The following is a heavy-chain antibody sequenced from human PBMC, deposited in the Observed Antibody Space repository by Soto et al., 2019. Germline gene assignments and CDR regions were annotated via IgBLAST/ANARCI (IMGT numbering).Heavy chain of an antibody. CDR2: IYPGDSDT. D-gene: IGHD3-9*01. CDR1: GYSFTSYW. J-gene: IGHJ4*02. Sequence: HGESLKISCKGSGYSFTSYWIGWVRQMPGKGLEWMGIIYPGDSDTRYSPSFQGQVTISADKSISTAYLQWSSLKASDTAMYYCARIVYDYDMLTGYQYPTYFDYWGQGTLVTVSS. CDR3: ARIVYDYDMLTGYQYPTYFDY. V-gene: IGHV5-51*01.